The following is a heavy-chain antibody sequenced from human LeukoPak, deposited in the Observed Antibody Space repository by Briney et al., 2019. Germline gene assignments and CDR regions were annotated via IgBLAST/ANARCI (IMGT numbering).Heavy chain of an antibody. CDR1: GGSFSTYY. Sequence: PSETLSLTCAVYGGSFSTYYWSWIRQPPGKGLEWIGEINHSGSTNYNPSLKSRVTISVDTSKNQFPLKLSSVTAADTAVYYCARGVGVLLAYYFDYWGQGTLVTVSS. D-gene: IGHD3-10*01. CDR3: ARGVGVLLAYYFDY. J-gene: IGHJ4*02. CDR2: INHSGST. V-gene: IGHV4-34*01.